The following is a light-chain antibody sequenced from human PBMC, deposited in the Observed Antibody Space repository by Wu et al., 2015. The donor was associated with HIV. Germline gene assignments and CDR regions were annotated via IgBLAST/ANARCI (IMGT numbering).Light chain of an antibody. CDR3: QQYHDWPQT. Sequence: EIVMTQSPATLSVSPGGRVTLSCRASQIIATNLAWYQQKPGQPPRLLIYDASTRATGFPARFSGGGSGTEFTLTISTLQSGDVAVYYCQQYHDWPQTFGQGTKVEI. V-gene: IGKV3-15*01. J-gene: IGKJ1*01. CDR1: QIIATN. CDR2: DAS.